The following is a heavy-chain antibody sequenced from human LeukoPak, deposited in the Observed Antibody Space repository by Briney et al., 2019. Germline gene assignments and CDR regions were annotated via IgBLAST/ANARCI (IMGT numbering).Heavy chain of an antibody. Sequence: GGSLRLSCAASGFTFSSYSMNWVRQAPGKGLEWVSSISSSSSYIYYADSVKGRFTISRDNAKNSLYLQMNSLRAEDTAVYYCARGERNYDYVRGSYMDPDAFDIWGQGTMVTVSS. CDR1: GFTFSSYS. CDR3: ARGERNYDYVRGSYMDPDAFDI. CDR2: ISSSSSYI. D-gene: IGHD3-16*01. J-gene: IGHJ3*02. V-gene: IGHV3-21*01.